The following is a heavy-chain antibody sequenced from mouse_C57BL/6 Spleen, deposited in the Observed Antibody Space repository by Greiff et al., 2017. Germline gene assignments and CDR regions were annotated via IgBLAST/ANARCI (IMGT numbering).Heavy chain of an antibody. CDR3: ARLNYGSWFAY. V-gene: IGHV1-42*01. CDR2: INPSTGGT. J-gene: IGHJ3*01. D-gene: IGHD1-1*01. Sequence: EVQLQQSGPELVKPGASVKISCKASGYSFTGYYMNWVKQSPEKSLEWIGEINPSTGGTTYNQKFKAKATLTVDKSSSTAYMQLKSLTSEDSAVYYCARLNYGSWFAYWGQGTLVTVSA. CDR1: GYSFTGYY.